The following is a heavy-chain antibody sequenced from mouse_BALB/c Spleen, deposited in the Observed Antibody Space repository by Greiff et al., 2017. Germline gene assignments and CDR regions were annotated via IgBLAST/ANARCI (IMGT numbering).Heavy chain of an antibody. CDR3: ARDGAYLAWFAY. CDR1: GYSFTSYY. Sequence: QVQLQQSGPELVKPGASVKISCKASGYSFTSYYIHWVKQRPGQGLEWIGWIFPGSGNTKYNEKFKGKATLTADTSSSTAYMQLSSLTSEDSAVYFCARDGAYLAWFAYWGQGTLVTVSA. CDR2: IFPGSGNT. V-gene: IGHV1-66*01. J-gene: IGHJ3*01. D-gene: IGHD1-1*01.